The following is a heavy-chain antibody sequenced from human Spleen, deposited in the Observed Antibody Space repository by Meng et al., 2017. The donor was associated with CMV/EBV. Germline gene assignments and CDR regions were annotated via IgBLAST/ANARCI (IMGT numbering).Heavy chain of an antibody. CDR1: GGSVRSGGYY. V-gene: IGHV4-31*03. CDR3: ARVSSGWDYFDY. CDR2: IYYSGST. D-gene: IGHD6-19*01. Sequence: QVRLQVSGPGLVKPSQTLSLTCTVSGGSVRSGGYYWTWCRQHPGKGLEWFGHIYYSGSTFYNPSLKRRVIISIDTSKNQFSLNLRSVTAADTAVYYCARVSSGWDYFDYWGQGTLVTVSS. J-gene: IGHJ4*02.